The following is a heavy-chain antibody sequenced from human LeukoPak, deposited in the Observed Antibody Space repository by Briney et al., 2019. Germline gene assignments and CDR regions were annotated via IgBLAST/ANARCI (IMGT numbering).Heavy chain of an antibody. V-gene: IGHV3-64*01. D-gene: IGHD5-24*01. CDR2: ISSNGGST. J-gene: IGHJ4*02. CDR3: ARASGDGYKDY. CDR1: GFTFSSYA. Sequence: GGSLRLSYAASGFTFSSYAMHWVRQAPGKGLEYVSAISSNGGSTYYANSVKGRFTISRDNSKNTLYLQMGSLRAEDMAVYYCARASGDGYKDYWGQGTLVTVSS.